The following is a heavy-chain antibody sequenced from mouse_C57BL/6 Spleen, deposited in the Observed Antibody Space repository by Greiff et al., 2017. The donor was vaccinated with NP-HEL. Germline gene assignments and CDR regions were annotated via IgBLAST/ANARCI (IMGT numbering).Heavy chain of an antibody. Sequence: DVKLVESGGDLVKPGGSLKLSCAASGFTFSSYGMSWVRQTPDKRLEWVATISSGGSYTYYPDSVKGRFTISRDNAKNTLYLQMSSLKSEDTAMYYWGRQLGAAYWGQGTLVTVSA. V-gene: IGHV5-6*02. CDR1: GFTFSSYG. CDR2: ISSGGSYT. CDR3: GRQLGAAY. J-gene: IGHJ3*01. D-gene: IGHD2-14*01.